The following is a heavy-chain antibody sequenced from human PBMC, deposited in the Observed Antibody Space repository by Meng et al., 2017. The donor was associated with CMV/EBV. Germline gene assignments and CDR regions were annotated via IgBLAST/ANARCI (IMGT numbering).Heavy chain of an antibody. Sequence: YLWESGGGLGQPGGSLRLSCAASGLTISNYWMSWVRQAPGKGLEWVANIKKDGSEKYYVDSVKGRFGISRDNADNSLYLQMNNLRAEDTAVYYCRLGHYSQDWGQGTLVTVSS. J-gene: IGHJ4*02. CDR1: GLTISNYW. CDR3: RLGHYSQD. CDR2: IKKDGSEK. D-gene: IGHD4-17*01. V-gene: IGHV3-7*02.